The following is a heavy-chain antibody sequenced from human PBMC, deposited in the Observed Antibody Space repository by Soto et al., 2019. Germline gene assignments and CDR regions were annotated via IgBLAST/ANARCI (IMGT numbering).Heavy chain of an antibody. CDR2: ISYDGSNK. J-gene: IGHJ4*02. Sequence: GGFLRLSCAASGFTFSDFGMHWVRQAPGKGPEWVAFISYDGSNKFHADSVKGRFTISRDNSKNTLYLQMNSLRAEDTAVYYCAKALGELSPESYDYWGQGTLVTVSS. D-gene: IGHD3-16*02. CDR1: GFTFSDFG. CDR3: AKALGELSPESYDY. V-gene: IGHV3-30*18.